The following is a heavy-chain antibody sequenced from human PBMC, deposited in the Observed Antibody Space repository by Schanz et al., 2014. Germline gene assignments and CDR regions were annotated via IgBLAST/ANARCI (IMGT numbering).Heavy chain of an antibody. CDR3: ARDFSAYVGNSFDS. CDR1: GYTFTSYD. J-gene: IGHJ4*02. D-gene: IGHD5-12*01. Sequence: VQLVQSGAEVKRPGASVRVSCKASGYTFTSYDFNWVRQAPGQGLEWMGWINGYNGHTLYAQKFQGRVTMTTDTSTSTSYMELTSLRFDDTAVYYCARDFSAYVGNSFDSWGQGTLVTVSS. CDR2: INGYNGHT. V-gene: IGHV1-18*01.